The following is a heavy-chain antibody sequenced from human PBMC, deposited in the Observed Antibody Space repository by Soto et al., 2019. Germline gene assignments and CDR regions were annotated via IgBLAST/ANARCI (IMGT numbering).Heavy chain of an antibody. Sequence: SETLSLTCAGYGGSFGGYYWSWIRQPPGKGLEWIGEINHSGSTNYNPSLKSRVTISVDTSKNQFSLKLSSVTAADTAVYYCARASSYYYGMDVWGQGTTVTVSS. CDR2: INHSGST. D-gene: IGHD2-2*01. J-gene: IGHJ6*02. CDR1: GGSFGGYY. CDR3: ARASSYYYGMDV. V-gene: IGHV4-34*01.